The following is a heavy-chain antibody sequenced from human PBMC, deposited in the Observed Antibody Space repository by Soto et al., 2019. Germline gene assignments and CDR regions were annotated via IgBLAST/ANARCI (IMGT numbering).Heavy chain of an antibody. J-gene: IGHJ5*02. V-gene: IGHV3-30-3*01. CDR3: ARPAQYYDFWSEFDP. CDR2: ISYDGSNK. CDR1: GFTFSSYA. Sequence: PGGSLRLSCAASGFTFSSYAMHWVRQAPGKGLEWVAVISYDGSNKYYAEYEKGRITNSRDNSKNTLYLQMNSLRAEDTAVYYCARPAQYYDFWSEFDPWGQGT. D-gene: IGHD3-3*01.